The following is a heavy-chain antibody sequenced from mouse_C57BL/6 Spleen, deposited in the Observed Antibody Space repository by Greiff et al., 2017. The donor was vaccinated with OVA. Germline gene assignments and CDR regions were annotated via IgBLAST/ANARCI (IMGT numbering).Heavy chain of an antibody. CDR3: ARWEGDGNYWYFDV. D-gene: IGHD2-1*01. CDR2: ISYDGSN. Sequence: EVQLVESGPGLVKPSQSLSLTCSVTGYSITSGYYWNWIRQFPGNKLEWMGYISYDGSNNYNPSLKNRISITRDTSKNQFFLKLNSVTTEDTATYYCARWEGDGNYWYFDVWGTGTTVTVSS. J-gene: IGHJ1*03. V-gene: IGHV3-6*01. CDR1: GYSITSGYY.